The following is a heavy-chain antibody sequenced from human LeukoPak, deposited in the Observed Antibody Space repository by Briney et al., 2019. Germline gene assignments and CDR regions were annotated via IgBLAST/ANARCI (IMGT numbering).Heavy chain of an antibody. CDR1: GYTFTAYY. CDR3: VGVTGSDHLSDFDN. D-gene: IGHD7-27*01. J-gene: IGHJ4*02. V-gene: IGHV1-2*02. CDR2: INPNSGDT. Sequence: ASVKVSCKASGYTFTAYYLHWVRQAPGQGLEWMGWINPNSGDTNYAQKFRGRVTMTRDTSSNTGYMELTRLTSDDTALYYCVGVTGSDHLSDFDNWGQGTLVTVSS.